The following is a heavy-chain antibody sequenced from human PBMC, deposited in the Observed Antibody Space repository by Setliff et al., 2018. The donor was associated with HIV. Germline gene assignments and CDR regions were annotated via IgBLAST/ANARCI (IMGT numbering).Heavy chain of an antibody. CDR2: IYSGGST. V-gene: IGHV3-53*01. CDR1: GFNINTNY. CDR3: ARERWLRSHYYYYMDV. D-gene: IGHD5-12*01. J-gene: IGHJ6*03. Sequence: GGSLRLSCAASGFNINTNYMSWVRQAPGKGLEWVSIIYSGGSTYYADSVKGRFTISRDNSKNTLYLQMNSLRAEDTAVYYCARERWLRSHYYYYMDVWGKGTTVTVSS.